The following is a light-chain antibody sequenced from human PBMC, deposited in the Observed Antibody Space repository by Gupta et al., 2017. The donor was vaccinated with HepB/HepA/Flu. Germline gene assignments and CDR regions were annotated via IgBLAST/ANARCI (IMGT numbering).Light chain of an antibody. CDR3: QKYYSTPT. V-gene: IGKV4-1*01. Sequence: DIVMTPSPDSLAVSLGERATINCKSSQSVLYSSNNKNYLAWYQQKPGQPPKLLIYWASTRESGVPDRFSGRGSGTDFTHTISSLQAEDVAVYYGQKYYSTPTFGQGTKVEIK. CDR2: WAS. J-gene: IGKJ1*01. CDR1: QSVLYSSNNKNY.